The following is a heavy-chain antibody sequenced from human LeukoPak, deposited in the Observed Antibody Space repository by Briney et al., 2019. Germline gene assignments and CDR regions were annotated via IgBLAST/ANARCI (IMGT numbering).Heavy chain of an antibody. V-gene: IGHV3-53*01. CDR2: IYSGGST. CDR3: ARDAPAFDY. CDR1: GFTFSDYY. Sequence: PGGSLRLSCAASGFTFSDYYMSWIRQAPGKGLEWVSVIYSGGSTYYADSVKGRFTISRDNSKNTLYLQMNSLRAEDTAVYYCARDAPAFDYWGQGTLVTVSS. J-gene: IGHJ4*02.